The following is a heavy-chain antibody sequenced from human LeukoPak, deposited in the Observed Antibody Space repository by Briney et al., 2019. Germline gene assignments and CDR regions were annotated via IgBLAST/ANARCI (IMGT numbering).Heavy chain of an antibody. D-gene: IGHD6-19*01. CDR1: GGTFSSYA. J-gene: IGHJ6*02. CDR2: IIPILGMA. V-gene: IGHV1-69*04. CDR3: ARGVMAVAGTNYYYYGMDV. Sequence: SVKVSCRASGGTFSSYAISWVRQAPGQGLEWMGRIIPILGMANYAQKFQGRVTITADKSTSTAYMELSSLRSEETAVYYCARGVMAVAGTNYYYYGMDVWGQGTTVTVSS.